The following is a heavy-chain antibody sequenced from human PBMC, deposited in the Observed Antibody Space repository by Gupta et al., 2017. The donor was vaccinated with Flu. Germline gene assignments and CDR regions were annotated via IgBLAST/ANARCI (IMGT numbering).Heavy chain of an antibody. CDR3: ARDLGEYDYVWGSRGY. CDR2: ISSSSSYI. D-gene: IGHD3-16*01. V-gene: IGHV3-21*01. Sequence: EVQLVESGGGLVKPGGSLRLSCAASGFTFSSYSMNWVRQAPGKGLEWVSSISSSSSYIYYADSVKGRFTISRDNAKNSLYLQMNSLRAEDTAVYYCARDLGEYDYVWGSRGYWGQGTLVTVSS. CDR1: GFTFSSYS. J-gene: IGHJ4*02.